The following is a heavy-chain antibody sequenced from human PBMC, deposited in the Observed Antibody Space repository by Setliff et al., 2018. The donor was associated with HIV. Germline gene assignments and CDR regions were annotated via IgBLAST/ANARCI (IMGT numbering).Heavy chain of an antibody. J-gene: IGHJ3*02. CDR3: ARGFSRWYGAFDM. CDR2: ISTYNGRT. CDR1: GYSFNSFG. D-gene: IGHD6-13*01. Sequence: ASVKVSCKASGYSFNSFGINWVRQAPGQGLEWMGWISTYNGRTDYVQKLQDRVTMTTDTYASTAYMDLRSLISDDTAVYYCARGFSRWYGAFDMWGQGTVVTVSS. V-gene: IGHV1-18*01.